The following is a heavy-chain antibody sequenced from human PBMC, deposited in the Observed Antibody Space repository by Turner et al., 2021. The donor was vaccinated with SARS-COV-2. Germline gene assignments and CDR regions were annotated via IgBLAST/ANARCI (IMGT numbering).Heavy chain of an antibody. CDR3: AKFMYYYESSGYSTIDY. Sequence: VQLVQSGGGLVKPGGSLRLSCAASGFTFSRYGMHWVRQAPGKGLEWVAVISYDGSNKYYADSVKGRFTISRDNSKNTLYLQMNSLRAEDTAVYYCAKFMYYYESSGYSTIDYWGQGTLVTVSS. CDR2: ISYDGSNK. J-gene: IGHJ4*02. D-gene: IGHD3-22*01. V-gene: IGHV3-30*18. CDR1: GFTFSRYG.